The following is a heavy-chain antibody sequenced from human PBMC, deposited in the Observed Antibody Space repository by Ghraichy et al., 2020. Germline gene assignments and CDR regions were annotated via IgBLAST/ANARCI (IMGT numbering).Heavy chain of an antibody. CDR2: ITWNGGSS. Sequence: GGSLRLSCAASGFAFDDFAMQWVRQAPGKGPEWVSVITWNGGSSSYADSVKGRFTISRDNNNYSLFLQMTSLRVEDTALYYCVKGGRYDLWSGYSWGQGTLVTVSS. V-gene: IGHV3-43D*03. J-gene: IGHJ4*02. D-gene: IGHD3-3*01. CDR1: GFAFDDFA. CDR3: VKGGRYDLWSGYS.